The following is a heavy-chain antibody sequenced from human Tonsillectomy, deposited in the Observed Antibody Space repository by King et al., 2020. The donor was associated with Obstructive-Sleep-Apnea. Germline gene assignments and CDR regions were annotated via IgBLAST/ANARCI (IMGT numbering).Heavy chain of an antibody. V-gene: IGHV3-9*01. D-gene: IGHD4-23*01. Sequence: VQLVESGGGLVQPGGSLRLSCEVSGFTLDLYAMHWVRQAPGKGLEWVSGFSLDTNRIDYADSVKGRFTDSRDKAKNSLYLQMNSLRPEDTALYYCGKDLTPGGMDVWGQGTTVTVSS. CDR2: FSLDTNRI. CDR3: GKDLTPGGMDV. J-gene: IGHJ6*02. CDR1: GFTLDLYA.